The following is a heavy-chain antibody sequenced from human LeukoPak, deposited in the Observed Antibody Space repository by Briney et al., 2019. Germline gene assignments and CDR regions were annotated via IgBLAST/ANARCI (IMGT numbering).Heavy chain of an antibody. Sequence: GGSLTLSCAASGFTFCDFYMSWIRQAAGKGLEWVSYISSSGSTIYYADSVKGRFTISRDNAKNSLYLQMNSLRAEETAVYYCARVGTDNYDFWSGYPYYFDYWGQGTLVTVFS. V-gene: IGHV3-11*04. D-gene: IGHD3-3*01. J-gene: IGHJ4*02. CDR1: GFTFCDFY. CDR3: ARVGTDNYDFWSGYPYYFDY. CDR2: ISSSGSTI.